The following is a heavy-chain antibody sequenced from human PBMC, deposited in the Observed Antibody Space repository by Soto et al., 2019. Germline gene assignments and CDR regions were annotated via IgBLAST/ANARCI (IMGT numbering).Heavy chain of an antibody. CDR3: ARDYYYGSGSYYPITYYYYGMDV. CDR2: IWYDGSNK. D-gene: IGHD3-10*01. V-gene: IGHV3-33*01. J-gene: IGHJ6*02. Sequence: GSLRLSCAASGFTFSSYGMHWVRQAPGKGLEWVAVIWYDGSNKNFADSVKGRFTISRDNSKNTLFLQMNSLRAEDTAVYYCARDYYYGSGSYYPITYYYYGMDVWGQGTTVTVSS. CDR1: GFTFSSYG.